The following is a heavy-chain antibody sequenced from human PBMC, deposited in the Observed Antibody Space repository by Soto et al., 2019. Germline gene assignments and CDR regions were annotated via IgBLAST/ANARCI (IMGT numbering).Heavy chain of an antibody. CDR3: ASGYQLFDP. CDR1: GGSIISGGYY. Sequence: SEALSLTSTVSGGSIISGGYYWIWIRQHPGKGLEWIGYIYYSGSTYYNPSLKSRVTISVDTSKNQFSLKLSSVTAADTAVYYCASGYQLFDPWGKGTLVTVSS. D-gene: IGHD2-2*01. J-gene: IGHJ5*02. CDR2: IYYSGST. V-gene: IGHV4-31*03.